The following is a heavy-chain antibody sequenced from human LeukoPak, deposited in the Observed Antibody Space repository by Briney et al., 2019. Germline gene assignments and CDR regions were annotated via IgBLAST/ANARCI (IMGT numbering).Heavy chain of an antibody. J-gene: IGHJ4*02. V-gene: IGHV1-2*02. CDR1: GYTFPGYY. D-gene: IGHD4-11*01. CDR3: ARVDSNYAVDY. Sequence: ASVKVSSKASGYTFPGYYMHWVRQAPGQGLGWMGWLNSNSGGTNYKQRFLGRGTITRDKSISTAYMELRRLRSDDTAVYYGARVDSNYAVDYWGQGTLVTVSS. CDR2: LNSNSGGT.